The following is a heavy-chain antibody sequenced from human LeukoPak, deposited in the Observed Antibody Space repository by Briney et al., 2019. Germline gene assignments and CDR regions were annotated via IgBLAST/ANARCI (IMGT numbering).Heavy chain of an antibody. CDR2: INPGGSSI. J-gene: IGHJ4*02. CDR1: GFTFSSYW. D-gene: IGHD1-14*01. V-gene: IGHV3-74*01. CDR3: ARSNQADDY. Sequence: PGRSLRLSCAASGFTFSSYWMHWVRQVPGKGLVWVARINPGGSSITYADSVKGRFTISRDNAKNTLYLQMDRLRAEDTGAYYCARSNQADDYWGQGTLVTVSS.